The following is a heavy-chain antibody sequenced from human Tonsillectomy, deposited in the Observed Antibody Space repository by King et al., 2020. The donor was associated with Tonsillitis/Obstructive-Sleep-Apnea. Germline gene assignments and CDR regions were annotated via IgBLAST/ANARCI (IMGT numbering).Heavy chain of an antibody. CDR3: ARDDDYSNYNYFDP. CDR2: IRWDGDRT. Sequence: VQLVESVGGVVRPGGSLRLSCAASGFTIDDHGMSWVGQAPGKGLEGVSGIRWDGDRTGYSDSVKGRFTISKDNAKKSLYLQMNSLRVEDTALYSCARDDDYSNYNYFDPWGQGTLVTVSS. CDR1: GFTIDDHG. D-gene: IGHD4-11*01. V-gene: IGHV3-20*04. J-gene: IGHJ5*02.